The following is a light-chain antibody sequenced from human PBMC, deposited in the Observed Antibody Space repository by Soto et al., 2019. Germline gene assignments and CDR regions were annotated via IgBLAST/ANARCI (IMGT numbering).Light chain of an antibody. Sequence: QSALTQPASVSGSPGQSITISCTGISSDVGNYNLVSWYQQHPDKAPQLMIYEVTKRPSGVSNRFSGSKSGNTASLTISGLQTEDEADYYCCSYAGRSHYVFGNGTKLTVL. CDR1: SSDVGNYNL. V-gene: IGLV2-23*02. CDR3: CSYAGRSHYV. J-gene: IGLJ1*01. CDR2: EVT.